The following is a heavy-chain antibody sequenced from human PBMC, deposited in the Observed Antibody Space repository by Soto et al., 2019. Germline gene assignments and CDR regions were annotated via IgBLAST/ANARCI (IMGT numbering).Heavy chain of an antibody. CDR3: ARDGYDFWTNYYYYGMDV. J-gene: IGHJ6*02. CDR2: INSDGSST. Sequence: GGSLRLSCAASGCTFSSYWMHWCRQPPEKGLVWVSRINSDGSSTSYADSVKGRFTISRDNAKNTLYLQMNSLRAEDTAVYYCARDGYDFWTNYYYYGMDVWGQGTTVTVYS. D-gene: IGHD3-3*01. V-gene: IGHV3-74*01. CDR1: GCTFSSYW.